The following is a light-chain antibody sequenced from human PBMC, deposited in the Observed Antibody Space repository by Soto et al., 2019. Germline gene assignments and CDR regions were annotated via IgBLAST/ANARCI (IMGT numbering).Light chain of an antibody. CDR3: QQYYNWPLT. J-gene: IGKJ4*01. V-gene: IGKV3-15*01. Sequence: IVMTQSPATLSVSPGERVTLSCRASQSVNSNLAWYQQKPGQAPRLLLYGASTRATGLPARFSGGGSGTEFTLTINSLQSEDFAVYYCQQYYNWPLTFGGGTKVEIK. CDR2: GAS. CDR1: QSVNSN.